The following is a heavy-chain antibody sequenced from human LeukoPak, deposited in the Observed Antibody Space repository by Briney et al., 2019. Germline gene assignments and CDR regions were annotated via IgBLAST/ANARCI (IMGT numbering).Heavy chain of an antibody. D-gene: IGHD1-26*01. CDR1: GFTFDDYA. Sequence: GRSLRLSCAASGFTFDDYAMHWVRQAPGKGLEWVSGISWNSGSIGYADSVKGRFTISRDNAKNSLYLQMNSLRAEDTALYYCAKDMYSGSESSPAYWGQGTLVTVSS. J-gene: IGHJ4*02. V-gene: IGHV3-9*01. CDR3: AKDMYSGSESSPAY. CDR2: ISWNSGSI.